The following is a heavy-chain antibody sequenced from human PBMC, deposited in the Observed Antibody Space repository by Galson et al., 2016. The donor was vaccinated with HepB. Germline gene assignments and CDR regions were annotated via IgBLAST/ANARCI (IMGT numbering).Heavy chain of an antibody. Sequence: SVKDSCKASGYSSNDYVISWVRQAPGQGLEWLYSITSYNDSPNNAQILQGRVTMTTDTTTNTAYMDLRSLRADDTAVYYCATDHVGINYAFDIWGQGTMVTVSS. V-gene: IGHV1-18*01. J-gene: IGHJ3*02. D-gene: IGHD4-23*01. CDR2: ITSYNDSP. CDR1: GYSSNDYV. CDR3: ATDHVGINYAFDI.